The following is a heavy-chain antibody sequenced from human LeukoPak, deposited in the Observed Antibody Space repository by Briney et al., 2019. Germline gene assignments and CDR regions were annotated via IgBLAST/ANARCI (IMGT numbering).Heavy chain of an antibody. CDR3: ARGSKGYDFWSDLTRDYYYYGMDV. CDR2: ISNSGST. Sequence: PSGTLSLTCAVYGGAFSGYYWSWIRQPPGKGLEWMGGISNSGSTNYNPSLKSRVTMSVDTSKNQFSLKLRSVTAADTAVYYCARGSKGYDFWSDLTRDYYYYGMDVWGQGTTVTVSS. J-gene: IGHJ6*02. D-gene: IGHD3-3*01. CDR1: GGAFSGYY. V-gene: IGHV4-34*01.